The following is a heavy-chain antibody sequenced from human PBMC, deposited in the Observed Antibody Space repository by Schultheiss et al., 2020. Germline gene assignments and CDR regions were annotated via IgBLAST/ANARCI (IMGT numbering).Heavy chain of an antibody. CDR1: GFTFDDYA. J-gene: IGHJ4*02. Sequence: GGSLRLSCAASGFTFDDYAMHWVRQAPGKGLEWVGRIKSKTDGGTTDYAAPVKGRFTISRDNAKNSVYLQMNSLRAEDTAVYYCAKGELGQTLIFDYWGQGTLVTVSS. D-gene: IGHD7-27*01. CDR3: AKGELGQTLIFDY. CDR2: IKSKTDGGTT. V-gene: IGHV3-15*01.